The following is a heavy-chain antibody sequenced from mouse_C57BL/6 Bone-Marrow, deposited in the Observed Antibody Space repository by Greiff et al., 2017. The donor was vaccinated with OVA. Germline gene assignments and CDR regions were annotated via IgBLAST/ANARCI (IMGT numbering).Heavy chain of an antibody. CDR2: IYPGDGDT. V-gene: IGHV1-80*01. CDR1: GYAFSSYW. Sequence: VEPGASVKISCKASGYAFSSYWLNWVKQRPGKGLEWIVQIYPGDGDTNYNGKFKGKATLTADKSSSTAYMQLSSLTSEDSAVYFCARILLYWYFDVWGTGTTVTVSS. J-gene: IGHJ1*03. CDR3: ARILLYWYFDV. D-gene: IGHD1-1*01.